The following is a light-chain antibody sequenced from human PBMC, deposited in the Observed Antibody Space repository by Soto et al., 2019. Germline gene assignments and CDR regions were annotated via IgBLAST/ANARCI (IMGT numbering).Light chain of an antibody. Sequence: NQLTQAPSSMDASVGDRLTFPCLASRGICRHVAWYQQKPGKAPKFLIYKASTLKSGVPSRFSGSGSGTEFTLTISSLQPDDFATYYCQHYNSYSEAFGQGTKVELK. J-gene: IGKJ1*01. CDR2: KAS. CDR1: RGICRH. V-gene: IGKV1-5*03. CDR3: QHYNSYSEA.